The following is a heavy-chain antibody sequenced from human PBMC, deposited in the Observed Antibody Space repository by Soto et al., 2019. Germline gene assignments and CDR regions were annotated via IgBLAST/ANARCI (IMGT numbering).Heavy chain of an antibody. CDR1: GFTFSTYA. D-gene: IGHD6-19*01. J-gene: IGHJ6*01. CDR3: ARPLEQYQLGFGMDV. Sequence: QVQLVQSGGGVVQPGGSLRLSCAASGFTFSTYAMHWVRQAPGKGLEWVAVIWYDGSKIYYADSEKGRFTISRDDSKSTLYLQMDSLRAEDTAVYYCARPLEQYQLGFGMDVWGQGSPVTVSS. V-gene: IGHV3-33*01. CDR2: IWYDGSKI.